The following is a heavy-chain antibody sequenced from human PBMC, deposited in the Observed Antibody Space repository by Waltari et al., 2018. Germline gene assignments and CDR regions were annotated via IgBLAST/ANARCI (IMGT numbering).Heavy chain of an antibody. CDR3: ASVTGTGY. J-gene: IGHJ4*02. CDR2: VSFDETTK. CDR1: GFNFSYYG. Sequence: VQLLESGGGVVQPGGSLRLSCSCSGFNFSYYGLHWVRQAPGKGLEWLAVVSFDETTKYYADSVKGRFTISRDNSRNTVFLDMNSLRPEDTATYYCASVTGTGYWGQGTLVTVSS. D-gene: IGHD1-20*01. V-gene: IGHV3-30*03.